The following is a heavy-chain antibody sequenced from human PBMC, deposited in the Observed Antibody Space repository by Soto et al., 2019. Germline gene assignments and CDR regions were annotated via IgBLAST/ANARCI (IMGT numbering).Heavy chain of an antibody. CDR3: ARAHKYYDILTGYGGGYYFDY. Sequence: SETLSLTCTVSGGSISSGGYYWSWIRHHPGKGLEWIGYIYYSGSTYYNPSLKSRVTISVDTSKNQFSLKLSSVTAADTAVYYCARAHKYYDILTGYGGGYYFDYWGQGTLVTVSS. CDR2: IYYSGST. J-gene: IGHJ4*02. D-gene: IGHD3-9*01. V-gene: IGHV4-31*03. CDR1: GGSISSGGYY.